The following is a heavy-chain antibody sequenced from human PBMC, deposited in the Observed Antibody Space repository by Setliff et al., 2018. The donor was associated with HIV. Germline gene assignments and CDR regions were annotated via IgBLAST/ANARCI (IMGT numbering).Heavy chain of an antibody. Sequence: SETLSLTCTVSGYSINSSHFWGWIRQPPGKGLEWVGSIYHSGNTHYNPSLKSRVTISVDTSKNQFSLKLSSLTAADTAVYYCASRRGIEFYFDIWGQGTPVTVSS. V-gene: IGHV4-38-2*02. D-gene: IGHD3-10*01. J-gene: IGHJ4*02. CDR1: GYSINSSHF. CDR3: ASRRGIEFYFDI. CDR2: IYHSGNT.